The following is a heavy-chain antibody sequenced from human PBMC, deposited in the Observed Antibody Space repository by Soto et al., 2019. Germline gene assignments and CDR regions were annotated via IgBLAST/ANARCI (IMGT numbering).Heavy chain of an antibody. J-gene: IGHJ5*02. V-gene: IGHV3-23*01. CDR3: AKDLYVQPPSGWFDP. CDR2: ITGRGDST. Sequence: GSLRLSCVVSVFPFGANAMHWVRQTPGKGLEWVSAITGRGDSTYYADSVKGRFTISRDNSKSTLYLQMMSLRAEDTAVYYCAKDLYVQPPSGWFDPWGQGTVVTVSS. D-gene: IGHD1-26*01. CDR1: VFPFGANA.